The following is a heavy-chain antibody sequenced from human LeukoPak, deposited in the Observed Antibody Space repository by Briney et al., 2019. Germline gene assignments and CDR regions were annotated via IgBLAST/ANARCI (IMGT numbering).Heavy chain of an antibody. J-gene: IGHJ2*01. CDR1: GGSFIGFH. D-gene: IGHD3-22*01. V-gene: IGHV4-34*01. CDR3: AKTSNYYDSSGYPYRYFDL. CDR2: INHSGST. Sequence: SETLSLTCAVYGGSFIGFHWNWIRQPPGKGLEWIGDINHSGSTNYNPSLTSRVTISVDPSKNQFSLNLSSVTAADTAVYYCAKTSNYYDSSGYPYRYFDLWGRGTLVTVSS.